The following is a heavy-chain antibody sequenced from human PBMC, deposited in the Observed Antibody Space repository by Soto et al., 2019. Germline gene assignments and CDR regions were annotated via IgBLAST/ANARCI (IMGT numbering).Heavy chain of an antibody. D-gene: IGHD5-12*01. V-gene: IGHV1-69*13. CDR2: IIPIFGTA. J-gene: IGHJ4*02. CDR3: ARDEGAGATRPFSPGALTPFDY. Sequence: ASVKVSCKASGGTFSSYAISWVRQAPGQGLEWMGGIIPIFGTANYAQKFQGRVTITADESTSTAYMELSSLRSEDTAVYYCARDEGAGATRPFSPGALTPFDYWGQGTLVTVSS. CDR1: GGTFSSYA.